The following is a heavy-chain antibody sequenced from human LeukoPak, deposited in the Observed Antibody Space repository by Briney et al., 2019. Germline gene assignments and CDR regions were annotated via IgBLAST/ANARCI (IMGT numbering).Heavy chain of an antibody. CDR1: GGSISSYY. D-gene: IGHD2-2*01. CDR3: AREDIVVVPAARSDAFDI. CDR2: IYYSGST. V-gene: IGHV4-59*12. Sequence: SETLSLTCTVSGGSISSYYWSWIRQPPGKGLEWIGYIYYSGSTNYNPSLKSRVNISVDTSQNQFSLKRSSVTAADTAVYYCAREDIVVVPAARSDAFDIWGQGTMVTVSS. J-gene: IGHJ3*02.